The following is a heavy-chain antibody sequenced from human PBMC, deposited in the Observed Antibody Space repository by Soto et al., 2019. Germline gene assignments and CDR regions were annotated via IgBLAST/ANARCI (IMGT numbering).Heavy chain of an antibody. D-gene: IGHD3-10*02. CDR1: GYSFTNFH. CDR3: ARVVFGHDNYETIVYYFDH. CDR2: IDPSGGIT. V-gene: IGHV1-46*01. Sequence: ASVKVSCKASGYSFTNFHIHWVRQAPGQGLEWMGMIDPSGGITRDAQRLQGRITMTRDASTSTVYMELRSLTSEDTAVYYCARVVFGHDNYETIVYYFDHWGHGTLVTVSS. J-gene: IGHJ4*01.